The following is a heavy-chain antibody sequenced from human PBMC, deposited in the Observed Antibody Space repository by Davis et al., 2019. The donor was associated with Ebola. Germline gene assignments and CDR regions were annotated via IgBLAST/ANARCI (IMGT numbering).Heavy chain of an antibody. CDR3: ARDDRRNSCDC. V-gene: IGHV3-33*01. CDR2: IWYDGSNK. Sequence: PGGSLRLSCAASGFTFSSYGMHWVRQAPGKGLEWVAVIWYDGSNKYYADSVKGRFTISRDNAKNSVYLQMDSLRGEDTAVYYCARDDRRNSCDCWGQGTRVTVSS. D-gene: IGHD1-14*01. CDR1: GFTFSSYG. J-gene: IGHJ4*02.